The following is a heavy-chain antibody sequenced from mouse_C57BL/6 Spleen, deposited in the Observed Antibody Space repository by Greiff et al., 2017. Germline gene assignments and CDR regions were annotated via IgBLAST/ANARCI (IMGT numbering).Heavy chain of an antibody. Sequence: VKLMESGAELVRPGASVKLSCKASGYTFTSYGISWVKQRPGQGLEWIGEIYPRSGNTYYNEKFKGKATLTADKSSSTAYMELRSLTSEDSAVYFFEGRFDYYGSSFDYWGQGTTLTVSS. CDR2: IYPRSGNT. D-gene: IGHD1-1*01. J-gene: IGHJ2*01. CDR3: EGRFDYYGSSFDY. V-gene: IGHV1-81*01. CDR1: GYTFTSYG.